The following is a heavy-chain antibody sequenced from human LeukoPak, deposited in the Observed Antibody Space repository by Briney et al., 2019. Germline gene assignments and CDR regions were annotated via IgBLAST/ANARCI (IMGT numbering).Heavy chain of an antibody. CDR3: ARLLSGSYWSLGHYFDY. D-gene: IGHD1-26*01. V-gene: IGHV3-7*01. CDR1: GFTFSNYW. J-gene: IGHJ4*02. CDR2: IKQDGSEK. Sequence: GGSLRLSCAASGFTFSNYWMSWVRQASGKGLEWVANIKQDGSEKYYVEFVKGRFTISRDNAKNSLYLQMNSPRAEDTAVYYCARLLSGSYWSLGHYFDYRGQGTLVTVSS.